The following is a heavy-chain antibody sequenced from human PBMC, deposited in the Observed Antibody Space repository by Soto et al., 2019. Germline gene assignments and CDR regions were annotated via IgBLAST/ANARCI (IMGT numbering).Heavy chain of an antibody. V-gene: IGHV4-59*01. Sequence: QVQLQESGPGLVKPSETLSLTCTVSGGSISSYYWSWIRQPPGKGLEWIGYIYYSGSTNYNPSLKSRVTISVDTSKNQFSLKLSSVTAADTAVYYCARGSSITMVRGVLFDYWGQGTLVTVSS. CDR2: IYYSGST. CDR3: ARGSSITMVRGVLFDY. J-gene: IGHJ4*02. D-gene: IGHD3-10*01. CDR1: GGSISSYY.